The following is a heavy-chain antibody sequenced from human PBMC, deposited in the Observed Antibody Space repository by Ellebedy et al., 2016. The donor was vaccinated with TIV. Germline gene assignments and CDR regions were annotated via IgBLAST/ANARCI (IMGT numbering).Heavy chain of an antibody. CDR2: INPSGWGT. V-gene: IGHV1-46*01. Sequence: AASVKVSCKASGYTFTSYYMHWVRQAPGLGLEWMGIINPSGWGTSYAQKFQGRITVTRDTSTSTLYMELSSLRSEDTAVYYCARSTVRGKYYFDYWGQGTLVTVSS. CDR1: GYTFTSYY. J-gene: IGHJ4*02. D-gene: IGHD3-10*01. CDR3: ARSTVRGKYYFDY.